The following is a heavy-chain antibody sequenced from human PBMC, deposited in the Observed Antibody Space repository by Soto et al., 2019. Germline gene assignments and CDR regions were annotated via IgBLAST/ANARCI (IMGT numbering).Heavy chain of an antibody. CDR3: ARKVVGSTSRPDYWYFDL. CDR2: ISGGGDAT. D-gene: IGHD2-21*01. CDR1: GFTFINYA. V-gene: IGHV3-23*01. J-gene: IGHJ2*01. Sequence: EVQLLESGGDSVQPGGSVRLSCAGSGFTFINYAMNWVRQAPGKGLEWVSTISGGGDATFFADSVRGRFTFSRDNYKTTVTLQMNSLGVDDTAVYYCARKVVGSTSRPDYWYFDLWGRGTLVTVSS.